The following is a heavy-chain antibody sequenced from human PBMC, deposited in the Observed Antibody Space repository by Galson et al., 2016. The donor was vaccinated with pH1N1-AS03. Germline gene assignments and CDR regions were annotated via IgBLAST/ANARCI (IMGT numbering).Heavy chain of an antibody. V-gene: IGHV3-7*01. J-gene: IGHJ4*02. CDR1: GFSISSGA. D-gene: IGHD1-1*01. CDR2: INKDEDER. CDR3: ARWSNNWDWAIDY. Sequence: LRLSCAVSGFSISSGAMTWVRQAPGKGLEWVATINKDEDERYYMGSVKGRCTISRDNVRNSLYLQMNSLRDEDTGVYSCARWSNNWDWAIDYWGQGTLVTVSS.